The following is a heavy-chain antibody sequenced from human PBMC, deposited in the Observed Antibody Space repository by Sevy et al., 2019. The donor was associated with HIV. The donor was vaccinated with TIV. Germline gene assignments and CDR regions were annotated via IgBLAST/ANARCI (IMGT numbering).Heavy chain of an antibody. Sequence: ASVKVSCKASGGTFSSYAISWVRQAPGQGLEWMGGIIPIFGTANYAQKFQGRVTITADESTSTAYMEQSSLRSEDTAVYYCARDSKYCSGGSCYSPHYYYGMDVWGQGTTVTVSS. CDR2: IIPIFGTA. CDR1: GGTFSSYA. CDR3: ARDSKYCSGGSCYSPHYYYGMDV. D-gene: IGHD2-15*01. V-gene: IGHV1-69*13. J-gene: IGHJ6*02.